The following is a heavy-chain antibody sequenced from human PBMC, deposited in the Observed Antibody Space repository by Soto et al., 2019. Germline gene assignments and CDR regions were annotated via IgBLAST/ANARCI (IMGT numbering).Heavy chain of an antibody. V-gene: IGHV3-23*01. CDR3: AKDKRPDGAWDFDY. CDR1: GFTINSYT. Sequence: EVQLSESGGDLAQHGGSLRLSCAASGFTINSYTMSWVRQVPGKGLEWLSGIIGSDGSTYYADSVKGRFTSSRDISKNTLYLQMNSLRVEDTAVYYCAKDKRPDGAWDFDYWGQGTLVTVSS. CDR2: IIGSDGST. J-gene: IGHJ4*02. D-gene: IGHD1-1*01.